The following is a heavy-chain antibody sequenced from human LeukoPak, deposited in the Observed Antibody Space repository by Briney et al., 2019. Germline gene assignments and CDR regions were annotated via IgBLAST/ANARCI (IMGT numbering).Heavy chain of an antibody. CDR2: TSHSGST. V-gene: IGHV4-4*02. Sequence: GSLRLSCAASGFTFSSYAMSWVRQPPGKGLEWIGETSHSGSTNYNPSLKSRVTISVDKSKNQVSLKLSSVTAADTAVYYCARGDGGSRWYTWFDPWGQGTLVTVSS. D-gene: IGHD6-13*01. CDR1: GFTFSSYAM. CDR3: ARGDGGSRWYTWFDP. J-gene: IGHJ5*02.